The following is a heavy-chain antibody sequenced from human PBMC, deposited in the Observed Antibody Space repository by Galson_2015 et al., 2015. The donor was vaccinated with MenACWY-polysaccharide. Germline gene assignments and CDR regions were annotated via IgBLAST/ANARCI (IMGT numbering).Heavy chain of an antibody. V-gene: IGHV3-30*18. J-gene: IGHJ4*02. D-gene: IGHD4-11*01. CDR2: VTYDGSDQ. Sequence: SLRLSCAAAGGTFSSYGLHWGRQGPGKGLGWVTYVTYDGSDQTHARSVKGRFTISRVNSKSMLYLQMDSLRAEDTAVSHFAKREYCNTGPFDLWGQGALVTVSS. CDR3: AKREYCNTGPFDL. CDR1: GGTFSSYG.